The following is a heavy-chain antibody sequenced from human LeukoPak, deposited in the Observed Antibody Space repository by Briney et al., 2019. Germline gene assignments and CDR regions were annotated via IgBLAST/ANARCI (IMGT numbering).Heavy chain of an antibody. CDR1: GFTFSSYE. V-gene: IGHV3-48*03. CDR2: ITSSGSTI. CDR3: ARAIYCSSTSCYLGVDY. J-gene: IGHJ4*02. Sequence: GGSLRLSCAASGFTFSSYEMHWVRQAPGKGLEWVSYITSSGSTIYYADSVKGRFTISRDNARNSLYLQMNSLRAEDTAVYYCARAIYCSSTSCYLGVDYWGQGTLVTVSS. D-gene: IGHD2-2*01.